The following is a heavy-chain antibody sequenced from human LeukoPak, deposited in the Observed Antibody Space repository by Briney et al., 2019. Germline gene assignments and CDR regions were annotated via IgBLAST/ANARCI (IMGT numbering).Heavy chain of an antibody. CDR1: GYTFTSYD. D-gene: IGHD6-19*01. V-gene: IGHV1-8*01. CDR2: MNPNSGNT. J-gene: IGHJ6*03. Sequence: ASVKVSCKASGYTFTSYDINWVRQATGQGLEWMGWMNPNSGNTGYAQKFQGRVTMTRNTSISTAYMELSSLRSDDTAVYYCAREAGTGRLTYYYYYMDVWGKGTTVTVSS. CDR3: AREAGTGRLTYYYYYMDV.